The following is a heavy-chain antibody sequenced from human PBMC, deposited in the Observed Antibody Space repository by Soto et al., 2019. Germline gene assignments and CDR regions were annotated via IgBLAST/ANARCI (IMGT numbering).Heavy chain of an antibody. D-gene: IGHD3-3*01. V-gene: IGHV3-7*03. Sequence: GGSLRLSCAASGFTFSSYWMSWVRQAPGKGLAWVADIKQDGTEKYYVDSVKGRFTISRDNAKNSLYLQMNSLRAEDTAVYYCARDKYYDFWIGYSNYYFDYWGQGALVTVSS. CDR3: ARDKYYDFWIGYSNYYFDY. J-gene: IGHJ4*02. CDR2: IKQDGTEK. CDR1: GFTFSSYW.